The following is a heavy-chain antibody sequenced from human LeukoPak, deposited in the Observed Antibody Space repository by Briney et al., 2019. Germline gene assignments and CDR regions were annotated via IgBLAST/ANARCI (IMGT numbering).Heavy chain of an antibody. CDR3: AKDRSSSNHPEGYFDY. J-gene: IGHJ4*02. D-gene: IGHD6-13*01. Sequence: GGSLRLSCAASGFTFSSYGMPWVRQAPGKGLEWVAVISYDGSNKYYADSVKGRFTISRDNSKNTLYLQMNSLRAEDTAVYYCAKDRSSSNHPEGYFDYWGQGTLVTVSS. CDR2: ISYDGSNK. CDR1: GFTFSSYG. V-gene: IGHV3-30*18.